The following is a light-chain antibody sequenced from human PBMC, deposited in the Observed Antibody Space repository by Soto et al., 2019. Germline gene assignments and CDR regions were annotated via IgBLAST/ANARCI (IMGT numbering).Light chain of an antibody. CDR2: DAS. CDR1: QGVSSY. J-gene: IGKJ3*01. Sequence: EIVLTQSAATLSLSPGERATLSCRASQGVSSYLAWYQQKPGQAPRLLIYDASNRATGIPARFSGSGPGTDFTLTISSLEPEAFAVYYCQQRSNWHPFTFGPGTKVDIK. V-gene: IGKV3D-11*01. CDR3: QQRSNWHPFT.